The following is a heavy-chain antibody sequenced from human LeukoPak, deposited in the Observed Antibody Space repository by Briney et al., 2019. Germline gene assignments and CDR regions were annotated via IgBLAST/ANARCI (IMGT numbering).Heavy chain of an antibody. CDR2: IDPSRGWT. CDR1: GYAFGTYF. CDR3: VREMDGGDFDY. D-gene: IGHD3-10*01. V-gene: IGHV1-46*01. Sequence: GASVKVSCKASGYAFGTYFIHWMRQAPGQGLEWLGRIDPSRGWTHLPRKFQGRVTVTRDTSTTTVDMELSSLTSEDTALYYCVREMDGGDFDYWGQGTLVTASS. J-gene: IGHJ4*02.